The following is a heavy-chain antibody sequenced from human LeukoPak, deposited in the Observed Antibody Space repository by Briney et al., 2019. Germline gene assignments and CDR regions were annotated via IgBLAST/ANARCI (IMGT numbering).Heavy chain of an antibody. V-gene: IGHV4-59*11. CDR2: IYYSGST. D-gene: IGHD6-6*01. CDR1: GGSISSHY. Sequence: SETLSLTCTVSGGSISSHYWSWIRQPPGKGLEWIGYIYYSGSTNYNPSLKSRVTISVDTSKNQFSLKLSSVTAADTAVYYCARMSIAARPGYYYYYMTSGAKGPRSPSP. J-gene: IGHJ6*03. CDR3: ARMSIAARPGYYYYYMTS.